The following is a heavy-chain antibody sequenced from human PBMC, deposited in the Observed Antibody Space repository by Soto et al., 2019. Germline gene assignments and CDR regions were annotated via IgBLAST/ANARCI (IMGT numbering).Heavy chain of an antibody. J-gene: IGHJ4*01. V-gene: IGHV1-18*04. D-gene: IGHD3-22*01. Sequence: ASVKVACQASGYSFISYGFSWVRQAPSQGAEWMRGIRGHNGNTNHPQSLQGRVTRTTDTSRNTAYLDLRSLRSNDTAVDYWARHRFKYYDDTVYYYFAYGAHGALVTVSA. CDR2: IRGHNGNT. CDR3: ARHRFKYYDDTVYYYFAY. CDR1: GYSFISYG.